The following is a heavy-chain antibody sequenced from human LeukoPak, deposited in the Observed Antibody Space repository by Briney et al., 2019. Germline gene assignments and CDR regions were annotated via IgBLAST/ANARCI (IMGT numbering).Heavy chain of an antibody. CDR1: GYNFIGYF. CDR2: IDPHSGDT. V-gene: IGHV1-2*06. Sequence: ASVKVSCKTSGYNFIGYFIHWVRQAPGQGLEWMGRIDPHSGDTAYANKFQGRVTLTRDTTTTTVYMESNSLRSDDTAVYFCARVRGGYCTGDRCYGDFFFDNWGQGTLVTVTS. CDR3: ARVRGGYCTGDRCYGDFFFDN. D-gene: IGHD2-15*01. J-gene: IGHJ4*02.